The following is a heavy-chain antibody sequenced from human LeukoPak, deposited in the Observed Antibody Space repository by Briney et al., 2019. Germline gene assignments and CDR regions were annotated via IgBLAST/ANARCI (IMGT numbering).Heavy chain of an antibody. D-gene: IGHD3-10*01. J-gene: IGHJ4*02. CDR3: ARDRVTMVRGVISWTFDY. CDR2: ISYDGSNK. V-gene: IGHV3-30*04. CDR1: GFSFSSYA. Sequence: PGGSLRLSCAASGFSFSSYAMHWVRQAPGKGLEWVAVISYDGSNKYYADSVKGRFTISRDNSKNTLYLQMNSLRAEDTAVYYCARDRVTMVRGVISWTFDYWGQGTLVTVSS.